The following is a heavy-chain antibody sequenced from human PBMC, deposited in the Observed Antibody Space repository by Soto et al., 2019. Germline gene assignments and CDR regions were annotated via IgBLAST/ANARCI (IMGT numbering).Heavy chain of an antibody. CDR1: GYTFTSYG. V-gene: IGHV1-18*01. J-gene: IGHJ6*02. CDR3: ARDSSSWETYGMDV. Sequence: ASVKVSCKASGYTFTSYGISWVRQAPGQGLEWMGWISAYNGNTNYAQKLQGRVTMTTDTSTSTAYMELRSLRSDDTAVYYCARDSSSWETYGMDVWGQGTTVTVSS. D-gene: IGHD6-13*01. CDR2: ISAYNGNT.